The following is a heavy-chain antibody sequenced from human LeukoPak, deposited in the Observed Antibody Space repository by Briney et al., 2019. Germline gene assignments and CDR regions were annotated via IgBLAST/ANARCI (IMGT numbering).Heavy chain of an antibody. CDR3: ARDGSSGWPLKGAFDM. D-gene: IGHD6-19*01. J-gene: IGHJ3*02. V-gene: IGHV1-2*02. Sequence: ASVKVSCKASGYTFAGYYMHWVRQAPGQGLEWMGWINPNSGGTNYAQKFQGRVTMTRDTSISTAYMELSRLRSDDTAVYYCARDGSSGWPLKGAFDMWGQGTMVTVS. CDR1: GYTFAGYY. CDR2: INPNSGGT.